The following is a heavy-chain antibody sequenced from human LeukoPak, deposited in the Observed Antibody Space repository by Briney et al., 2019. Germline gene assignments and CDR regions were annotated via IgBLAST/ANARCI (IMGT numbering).Heavy chain of an antibody. CDR1: GGTFSSYA. CDR3: ASGIVVVPAALWTSPELYYYYYYGMDV. CDR2: IIPILGIA. D-gene: IGHD2-2*01. J-gene: IGHJ6*02. V-gene: IGHV1-69*04. Sequence: GASVKVSCKASGGTFSSYAISWVRQAPGQGLEWMGRIIPILGIANYAQKFQGRVTITADKSTSTAYMELSSLRSEDTAVYYCASGIVVVPAALWTSPELYYYYYYGMDVWGQGTTVTVSS.